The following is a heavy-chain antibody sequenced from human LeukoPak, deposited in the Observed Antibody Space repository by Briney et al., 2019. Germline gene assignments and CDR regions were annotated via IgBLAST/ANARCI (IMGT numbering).Heavy chain of an antibody. CDR2: ISGSGGST. V-gene: IGHV3-23*01. CDR3: AKDLIIATNVFDI. D-gene: IGHD5-12*01. J-gene: IGHJ3*02. Sequence: GGSLPLLCAASGFTFSSYFMSWVRQAPGKGLEWVSAISGSGGSTYYADSVKGRFTISRDNSKNTLSLQMNSLRAEDTAVYYCAKDLIIATNVFDIWGHRETFTVSS. CDR1: GFTFSSYF.